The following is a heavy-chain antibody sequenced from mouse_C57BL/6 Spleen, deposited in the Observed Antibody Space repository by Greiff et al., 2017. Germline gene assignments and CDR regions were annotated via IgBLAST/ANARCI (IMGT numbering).Heavy chain of an antibody. D-gene: IGHD2-13*01. CDR3: ASANNGGCYTYGD. CDR1: GYTFTSYG. CDR2: LYPRSGNT. J-gene: IGHJ1*03. Sequence: QVQLQQSGAELVRPGASVKLSCKASGYTFTSYGISWVKQRPGQGLEWIGELYPRSGNTDYNEKFKGKATLTADKSSSTAYMELRSLTSEDSAVYAWASANNGGCYTYGDRGTRTTVTV. V-gene: IGHV1-81*01.